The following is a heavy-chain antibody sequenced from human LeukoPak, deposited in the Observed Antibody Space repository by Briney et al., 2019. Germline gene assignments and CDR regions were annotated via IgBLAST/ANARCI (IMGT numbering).Heavy chain of an antibody. CDR3: ARMGGYSGYATH. D-gene: IGHD5-12*01. CDR2: IHYSGTT. Sequence: SETLSLTCTASGGSISTYYWSWIRQPPGKGLEWIGYIHYSGTTNYNPSLKNRVTISLDTSKNQFSLNLSSVTAADTAVYYCARMGGYSGYATHWGQGTLVTVSS. V-gene: IGHV4-59*08. CDR1: GGSISTYY. J-gene: IGHJ4*02.